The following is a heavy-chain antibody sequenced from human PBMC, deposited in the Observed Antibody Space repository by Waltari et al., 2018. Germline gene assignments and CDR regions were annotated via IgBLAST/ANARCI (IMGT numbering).Heavy chain of an antibody. D-gene: IGHD2-15*01. CDR2: INHSGST. J-gene: IGHJ4*02. Sequence: QVQLQQWGAGLLKPSETLSLTCAVYGGSFSGYYWSWIRQPPGQGLEWIGEINHSGSTNYNPSLKSRVTISVDTSKNQFSLKLSSVTAADTAVYYCARGRPKRVVVASYYFDYWGQGTLVTVSS. CDR1: GGSFSGYY. CDR3: ARGRPKRVVVASYYFDY. V-gene: IGHV4-34*01.